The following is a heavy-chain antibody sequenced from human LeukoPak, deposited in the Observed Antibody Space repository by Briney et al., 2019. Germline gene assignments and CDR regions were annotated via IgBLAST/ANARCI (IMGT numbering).Heavy chain of an antibody. J-gene: IGHJ4*02. D-gene: IGHD1-20*01. Sequence: GGSLRLSCAASGFTFTNAWMNWIRQAPGKGLEWVGRIKSKADGETIDYAAPVKGRFTFSRDDSKNMLYLQMNSLKSEDTAVYYCSTLTSRGLSDSWGQGTLVTVSS. CDR1: GFTFTNAW. V-gene: IGHV3-15*07. CDR2: IKSKADGETI. CDR3: STLTSRGLSDS.